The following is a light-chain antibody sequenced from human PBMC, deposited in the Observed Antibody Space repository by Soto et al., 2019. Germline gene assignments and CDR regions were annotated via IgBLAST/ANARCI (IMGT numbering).Light chain of an antibody. CDR2: EVS. CDR1: SSDVGAYNY. J-gene: IGLJ3*02. V-gene: IGLV2-14*03. Sequence: QSVLTQPASVSGSPGQSITISCTGTSSDVGAYNYVSWYQQHPGKAPKPMIYEVSNRPSGVSNRFSGSKSANTASLTISGLHAGDEADYYCSSYTSSSTWLFGGGTKLTVL. CDR3: SSYTSSSTWL.